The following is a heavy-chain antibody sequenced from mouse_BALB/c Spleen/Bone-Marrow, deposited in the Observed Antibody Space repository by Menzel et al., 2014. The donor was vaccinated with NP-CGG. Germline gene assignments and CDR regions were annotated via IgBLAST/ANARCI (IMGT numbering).Heavy chain of an antibody. J-gene: IGHJ2*01. V-gene: IGHV3-8*02. CDR3: ARLGGYGPYFDY. CDR2: ISYSGST. CDR1: GDSITSGY. Sequence: EVQLVESGPSLVKPSQTLSLTCSVTGDSITSGYWNWIRKFPGNKLEYMGYISYSGSTYFNPSLKSQISITRDTSKNQYYLQLNSVTTEDTATYYCARLGGYGPYFDYWGQGTTLTVSS. D-gene: IGHD1-1*02.